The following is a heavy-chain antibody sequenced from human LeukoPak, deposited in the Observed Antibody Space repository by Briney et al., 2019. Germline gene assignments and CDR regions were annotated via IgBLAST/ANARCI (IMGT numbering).Heavy chain of an antibody. D-gene: IGHD3-10*01. V-gene: IGHV4-34*01. CDR2: INHSGST. CDR3: ARSGGSGSYWAFYYYMDV. CDR1: DGSFSGYY. Sequence: SETLSLTCAVYDGSFSGYYWSWIRQPPGKGLEWIGEINHSGSTNYNPSLKSRVTISVDTSKNQFSLKLSSVTAADTAVYYCARSGGSGSYWAFYYYMDVWGKGTTVTISS. J-gene: IGHJ6*03.